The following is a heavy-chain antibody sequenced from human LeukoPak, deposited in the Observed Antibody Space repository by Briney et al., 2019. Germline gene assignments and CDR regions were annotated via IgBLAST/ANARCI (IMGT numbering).Heavy chain of an antibody. Sequence: GGSLRLSCAASGFTFDDYAMHWVRQAAGKGLEWVSLISGDSGSTYYADSVKGRFTISRDNSKNSLYLQMNSLRTEDTALYYCAKDSSGYYTRWYYYYYMDVWGKGTTVTVSS. D-gene: IGHD3-22*01. J-gene: IGHJ6*03. CDR1: GFTFDDYA. CDR2: ISGDSGST. V-gene: IGHV3-43*02. CDR3: AKDSSGYYTRWYYYYYMDV.